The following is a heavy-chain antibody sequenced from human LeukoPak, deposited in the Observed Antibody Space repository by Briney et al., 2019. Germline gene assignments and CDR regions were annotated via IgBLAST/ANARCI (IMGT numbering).Heavy chain of an antibody. V-gene: IGHV3-21*01. CDR2: ISSSSSSI. CDR3: ARDGYCSSTSCYLFDH. J-gene: IGHJ4*02. CDR1: GFTFRSYS. Sequence: PGGSLRLSCAASGFTFRSYSMNWVRQAPGKGLEWVSSISSSSSSIHYADSVKGRFTISRDNAKNSLYLQMNSLRAEDTAVYYCARDGYCSSTSCYLFDHWGQGTLVTVSS. D-gene: IGHD2-2*03.